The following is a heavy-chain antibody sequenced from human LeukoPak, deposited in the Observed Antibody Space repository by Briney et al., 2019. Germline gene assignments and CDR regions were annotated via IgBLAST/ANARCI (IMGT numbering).Heavy chain of an antibody. CDR2: MSSRGYPT. CDR1: GFAFSDYY. D-gene: IGHD1-1*01. V-gene: IGHV3-11*01. CDR3: ARVGIALTSPFDY. J-gene: IGHJ4*02. Sequence: GGSLRLSCLASGFAFSDYYMSWVRQAPGKGLEWISYMSSRGYPTYYAESVKGRFTISRDNAKNTLYLQMHNLRADDSAVYFCARVGIALTSPFDYWGLGTLVAVSS.